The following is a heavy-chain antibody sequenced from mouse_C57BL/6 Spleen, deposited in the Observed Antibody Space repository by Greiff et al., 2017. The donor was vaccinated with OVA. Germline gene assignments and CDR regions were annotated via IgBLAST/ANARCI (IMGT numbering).Heavy chain of an antibody. V-gene: IGHV5-4*01. D-gene: IGHD1-1*01. CDR2: ISDGGSYT. CDR1: GFTFSSYA. J-gene: IGHJ2*01. Sequence: EVHLVESGGGLVKPGGSLKLSCAASGFTFSSYAMSWVRQTPEKRLEWVATISDGGSYTYYPDNVKGRFTISRDNAKNNLYLQMSHLKSEDTAMYYCARRNTDYFDYWGQGTTLTVSS. CDR3: ARRNTDYFDY.